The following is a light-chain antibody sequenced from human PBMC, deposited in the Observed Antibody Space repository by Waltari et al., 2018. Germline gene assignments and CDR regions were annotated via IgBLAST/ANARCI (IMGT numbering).Light chain of an antibody. CDR1: SLRRDY. V-gene: IGLV3-19*01. CDR2: GTN. CDR3: NSRDNSGKHFV. Sequence: SSELTQEPAVSVALGQTNRITCQGDSLRRDYASWYQQKPGQAPILVIYGTNNRPSGIPDRFSGSSSGNTASLTIPGAQAEDEADYYCNSRDNSGKHFVFGPGTNVAV. J-gene: IGLJ1*01.